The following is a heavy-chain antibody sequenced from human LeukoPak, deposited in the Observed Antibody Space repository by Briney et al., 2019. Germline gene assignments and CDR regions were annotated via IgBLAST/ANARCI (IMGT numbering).Heavy chain of an antibody. CDR1: DGSISSSSYY. D-gene: IGHD6-19*01. J-gene: IGHJ5*02. V-gene: IGHV4-61*01. Sequence: SETLSLTCTVSDGSISSSSYYWGWIRQPPGKGLEWIGYIYYSGSTNYNPSLKSRVTISVDTSKNQFSLKLSSVTAADTAVYYCARDLRYSSGWFHWFDPWGQGTLVTVSS. CDR3: ARDLRYSSGWFHWFDP. CDR2: IYYSGST.